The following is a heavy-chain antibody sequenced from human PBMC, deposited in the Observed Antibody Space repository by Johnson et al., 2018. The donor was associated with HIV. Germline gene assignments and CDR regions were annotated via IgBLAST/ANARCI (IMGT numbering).Heavy chain of an antibody. D-gene: IGHD3-16*01. CDR3: ARVGASRFDAFHV. V-gene: IGHV3-66*01. J-gene: IGHJ3*01. CDR2: IYSGGKT. CDR1: GFTVSSNY. Sequence: VQLVESGGGVVQPGRSLKLSCAASGFTVSSNYMSWVRQAPGKGLEWVSVIYSGGKTYYADSVKGRFTISRDNSKNTLYLQMNSLRAEDTAVYYCARVGASRFDAFHVWGQGTMVTVSS.